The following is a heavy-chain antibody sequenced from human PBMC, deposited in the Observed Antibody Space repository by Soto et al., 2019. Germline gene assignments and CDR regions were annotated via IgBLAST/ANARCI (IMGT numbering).Heavy chain of an antibody. Sequence: GASVKVSCKASGFIFTRFYMHWVRQAPRQGPVWLGIIKPEDGTTYYERSFQGRLIITSDTSTRTVYMEMSGLTSEDTAVYYCAREIDFGELSYDLWGQGTLVTVSS. CDR3: AREIDFGELSYDL. CDR1: GFIFTRFY. D-gene: IGHD2-8*01. J-gene: IGHJ5*02. V-gene: IGHV1-46*01. CDR2: IKPEDGTT.